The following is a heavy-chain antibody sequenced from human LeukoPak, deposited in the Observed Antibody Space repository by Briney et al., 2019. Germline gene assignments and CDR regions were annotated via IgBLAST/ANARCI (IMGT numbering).Heavy chain of an antibody. CDR1: GYTFTGYY. V-gene: IGHV1-2*02. J-gene: IGHJ4*02. CDR3: AKGVWGYCSGGSCYLDY. D-gene: IGHD2-15*01. CDR2: INPNSGGT. Sequence: ASVKVSCKASGYTFTGYYMHWVRQAPGQGLEWMGWINPNSGGTNYAQKFQGRVTMTRDTPISTAYMELSRLRSDDTALYYCAKGVWGYCSGGSCYLDYWGQGTLVTVSS.